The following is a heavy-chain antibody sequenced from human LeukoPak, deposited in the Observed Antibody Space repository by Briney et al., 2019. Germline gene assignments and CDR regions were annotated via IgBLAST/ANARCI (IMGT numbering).Heavy chain of an antibody. Sequence: PGGSLRLSCAASGFSFSTYRMNWVRQAPGKGLEWVSSISINGDSIYYADSVKGRFTMSRDNAKNSLYLQLSSLRVEDTAVYFCARAREPDSGSSFSDSWGQGTLVTVSS. D-gene: IGHD6-13*01. CDR3: ARAREPDSGSSFSDS. V-gene: IGHV3-21*01. CDR2: ISINGDSI. CDR1: GFSFSTYR. J-gene: IGHJ3*01.